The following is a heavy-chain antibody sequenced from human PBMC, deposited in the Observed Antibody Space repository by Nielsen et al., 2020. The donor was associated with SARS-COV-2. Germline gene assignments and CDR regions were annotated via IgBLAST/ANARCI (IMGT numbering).Heavy chain of an antibody. Sequence: WVRQAPGQGLEWMGRIIPILGIANYAQKFQGRVTITADKSTSTAYMELSSLRSEDTAVYYCAREANGYVWGNYRYRPLDYWGQGTLVTVSS. CDR2: IIPILGIA. D-gene: IGHD3-16*02. V-gene: IGHV1-69*04. CDR3: AREANGYVWGNYRYRPLDY. J-gene: IGHJ4*02.